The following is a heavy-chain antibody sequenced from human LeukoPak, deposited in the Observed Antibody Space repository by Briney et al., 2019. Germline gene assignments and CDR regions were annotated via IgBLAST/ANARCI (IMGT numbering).Heavy chain of an antibody. CDR2: IYTSGST. V-gene: IGHV4-4*09. CDR1: GGSISSYY. D-gene: IGHD3-16*01. Sequence: SETLSLTCTVSGGSISSYYWGWIRQPPGKGLEWIGYIYTSGSTNYNPSLKSRVTISVDTSRNQFSLKLSSVTAADTAVYYCARHDSPMAGYYFDYWGQGTLVTVFS. J-gene: IGHJ4*02. CDR3: ARHDSPMAGYYFDY.